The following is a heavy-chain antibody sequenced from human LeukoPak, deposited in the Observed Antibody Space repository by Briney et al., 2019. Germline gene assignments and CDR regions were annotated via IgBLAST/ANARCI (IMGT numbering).Heavy chain of an antibody. CDR1: GFTFSSYA. J-gene: IGHJ3*02. Sequence: GGSLRLSCAASGFTFSSYAMSWVRQAPGKGLEWVSVIYSGGSTYYADSVKGRFTISRDNSKNTLYLQMNSLRAEDTAVYYCARLAYCGGDCFDDAFDIWGQGTMVTVSS. CDR2: IYSGGST. D-gene: IGHD2-21*02. CDR3: ARLAYCGGDCFDDAFDI. V-gene: IGHV3-53*01.